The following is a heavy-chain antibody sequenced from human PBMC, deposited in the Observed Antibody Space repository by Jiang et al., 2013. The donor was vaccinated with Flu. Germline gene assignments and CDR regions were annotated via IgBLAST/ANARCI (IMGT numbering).Heavy chain of an antibody. CDR1: GFTFSDYY. CDR2: ISSSSSYT. J-gene: IGHJ4*02. V-gene: IGHV3-11*06. CDR3: ARETGADYYGSGSYPHLMANDY. D-gene: IGHD3-10*01. Sequence: GLVKPGGSLRLSCAASGFTFSDYYMSWIRQAPGKGLEWVSYISSSSSYTNYADSVKGRFTISRDNAKNSLYLQMNSLRAEDTAVYYCARETGADYYGSGSYPHLMANDYWGQGTLVTVSS.